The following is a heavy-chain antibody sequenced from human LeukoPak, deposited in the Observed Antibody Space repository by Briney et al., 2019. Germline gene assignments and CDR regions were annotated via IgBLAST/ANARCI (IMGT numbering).Heavy chain of an antibody. CDR1: GGSISSYY. J-gene: IGHJ6*02. CDR3: ARATWWDGMAV. D-gene: IGHD2-8*02. CDR2: IYYSGST. Sequence: SETLSLTCAVSGGSISSYYWSWIRQPPGKGLEWVGYIYYSGSTNYNPSLKSRVTISVDTSKHQFSMKLSSEPAAETAVYYCARATWWDGMAVWGQGTTVTVSS. V-gene: IGHV4-59*01.